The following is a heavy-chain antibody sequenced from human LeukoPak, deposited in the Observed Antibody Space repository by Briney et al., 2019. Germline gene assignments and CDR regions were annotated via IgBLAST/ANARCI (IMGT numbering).Heavy chain of an antibody. CDR1: GYTFTSYD. Sequence: ASVKVSCKASGYTFTSYDINWVRQATGQGLEWMGWISAYNGNTNYAQKLQGRVTMTTDTSTSTAYMELRSLRSDDTAVYYCATFTYYYDSSGYYSYYFDYWGQGTLVTVSS. J-gene: IGHJ4*02. V-gene: IGHV1-18*01. CDR2: ISAYNGNT. CDR3: ATFTYYYDSSGYYSYYFDY. D-gene: IGHD3-22*01.